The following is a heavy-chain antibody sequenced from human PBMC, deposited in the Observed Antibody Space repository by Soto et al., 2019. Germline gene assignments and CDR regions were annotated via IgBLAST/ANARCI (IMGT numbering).Heavy chain of an antibody. J-gene: IGHJ5*02. CDR2: IYWDDDK. V-gene: IGHV2-5*02. CDR3: AYYYGSGASYH. Sequence: QITLKESGPPLVKPTQTLTLTCTFSGFSLSTSGVGVGWIRQPPGKALEWLALIYWDDDKRYSPSLKSRLTITKDPTKNQVVLTMTNMDPVDTATYYCAYYYGSGASYHWGQGTLVTVSS. CDR1: GFSLSTSGVG. D-gene: IGHD3-10*01.